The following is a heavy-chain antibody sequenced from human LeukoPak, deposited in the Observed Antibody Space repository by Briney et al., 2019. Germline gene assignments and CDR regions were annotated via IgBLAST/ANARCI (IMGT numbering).Heavy chain of an antibody. Sequence: SETLSLTCTVSSGSISTSNYYWGWVRQPPGKALEWIGNIFYSGSTNYNPSLKSRVTISVDTSKNQFSLKLSSVTAADTAVYYCARAGLSGYSSSWYEYYFDYWGQGTLVTVSS. V-gene: IGHV4-39*07. CDR1: SGSISTSNYY. D-gene: IGHD6-13*01. CDR2: IFYSGST. J-gene: IGHJ4*02. CDR3: ARAGLSGYSSSWYEYYFDY.